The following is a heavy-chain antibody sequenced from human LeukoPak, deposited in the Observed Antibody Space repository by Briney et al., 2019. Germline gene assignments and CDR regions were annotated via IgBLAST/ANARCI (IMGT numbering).Heavy chain of an antibody. CDR3: ARDPRYDSSPLGY. J-gene: IGHJ4*02. D-gene: IGHD3-22*01. CDR2: ISSSSSTI. CDR1: GFTFSSYS. Sequence: GGSLRLSCAASGFTFSSYSMNWVRQAPGKGLEWVSYISSSSSTIYYADSVKGRFTISRDNAKNSLYLQMNSLRAEDTAVYYCARDPRYDSSPLGYWGQGTLVTVSS. V-gene: IGHV3-48*01.